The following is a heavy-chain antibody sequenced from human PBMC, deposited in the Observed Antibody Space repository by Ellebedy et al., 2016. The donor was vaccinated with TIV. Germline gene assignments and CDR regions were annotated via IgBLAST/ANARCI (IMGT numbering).Heavy chain of an antibody. CDR3: ARLVLRTTSTRGDVFDI. D-gene: IGHD2/OR15-2a*01. CDR1: GYSFSSQW. CDR2: IDPGDSYI. V-gene: IGHV5-10-1*01. Sequence: GESLKISCQGSGYSFSSQWISWVRQVPGKGLEWMGRIDPGDSYINYSPPFQGHVTFSTDKSISTAYLPWGSLKASDTAMYYSARLVLRTTSTRGDVFDIWGQGTMVTVSS. J-gene: IGHJ3*02.